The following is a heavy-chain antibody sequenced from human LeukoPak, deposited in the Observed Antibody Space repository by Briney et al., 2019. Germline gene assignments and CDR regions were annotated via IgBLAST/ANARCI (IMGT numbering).Heavy chain of an antibody. J-gene: IGHJ3*02. CDR2: LYYSGST. CDR3: ARVTYGEQQLDSYAFDI. CDR1: GGSISRGDYY. D-gene: IGHD6-13*01. V-gene: IGHV4-30-4*08. Sequence: PSQTLSLTCTVSGGSISRGDYYWSWIRQPPGKGLEWIGFLYYSGSTYYNPSLKSRLTISVDPSKNQFSLKLTSVTAADTAVYYCARVTYGEQQLDSYAFDIWGQGTMVTVSS.